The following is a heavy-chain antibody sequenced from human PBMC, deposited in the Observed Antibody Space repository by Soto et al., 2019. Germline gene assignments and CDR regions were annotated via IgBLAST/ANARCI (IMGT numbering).Heavy chain of an antibody. CDR2: ISSSSSYI. J-gene: IGHJ5*02. V-gene: IGHV3-21*01. Sequence: GGSLRVSCAASGFTFSSYSMNWGRQAPGKGLEWVSSISSSSSYIYYADSVKGRFTISRDNAKNSLYLQMNSLRAEDTAVYYCARDLWFGELLYHWFDPWGQGTLVTVSS. CDR3: ARDLWFGELLYHWFDP. CDR1: GFTFSSYS. D-gene: IGHD3-10*01.